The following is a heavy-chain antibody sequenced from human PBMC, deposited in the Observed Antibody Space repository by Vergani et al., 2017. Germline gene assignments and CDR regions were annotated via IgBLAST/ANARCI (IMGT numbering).Heavy chain of an antibody. CDR1: GDRVSNKSAG. CDR3: AREDISLTVEGANYIDI. V-gene: IGHV6-1*01. CDR2: TYFMSKWYN. J-gene: IGHJ6*03. D-gene: IGHD3-22*01. Sequence: QVQLHKSGPGLVKPSQTLSLTCAISGDRVSNKSAGWNWIRQSPSRGLEWLGRTYFMSKWYNVYAASVKSRMTINSDTSKNLFSLQLQSVTPEDTAVYYCAREDISLTVEGANYIDIWGKGTTVTVSS.